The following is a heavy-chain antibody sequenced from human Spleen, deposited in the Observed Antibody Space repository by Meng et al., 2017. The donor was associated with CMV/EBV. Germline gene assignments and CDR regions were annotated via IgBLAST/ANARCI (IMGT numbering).Heavy chain of an antibody. J-gene: IGHJ6*02. V-gene: IGHV3-23*01. Sequence: GESLKISCAASGFTFSSYAMNWVRQAPGQGLEWVSAISSSGDNTYYADSVKGRFTIPRDNSKNTVYLQMNNLRAEDTALYYCAKEGDGMDVWGQGTTVTVSS. CDR3: AKEGDGMDV. CDR2: ISSSGDNT. CDR1: GFTFSSYA.